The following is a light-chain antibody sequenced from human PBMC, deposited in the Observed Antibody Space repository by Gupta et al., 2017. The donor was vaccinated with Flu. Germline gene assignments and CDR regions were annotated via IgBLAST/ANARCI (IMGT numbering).Light chain of an antibody. V-gene: IGKV3-15*01. J-gene: IGKJ2*01. Sequence: ATLSVSSGETVTLSCRASQSLGGNLGWYQQRRGQAHRLLIYSSSTRATGITARFSGSGSGTEFSLTISGLQSEDFAVYYCQEYNNWLGYTFGQGTKLEIK. CDR1: QSLGGN. CDR3: QEYNNWLGYT. CDR2: SSS.